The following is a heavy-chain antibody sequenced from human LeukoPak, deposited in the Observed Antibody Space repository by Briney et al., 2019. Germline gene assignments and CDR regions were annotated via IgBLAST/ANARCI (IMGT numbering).Heavy chain of an antibody. J-gene: IGHJ6*03. V-gene: IGHV4-59*01. D-gene: IGHD6-19*01. CDR3: ARLAEGLAVAGKDGYYYYMDV. CDR1: GGSISSYY. Sequence: SGTLSLTCTVSGGSISSYYWSWIRQPPGKGLEWIGYIYYSGSTNYNPSLKSRVTISVDTSKNQFSLKLSSVTAADTAVYYCARLAEGLAVAGKDGYYYYMDVWGKGTTVTVSS. CDR2: IYYSGST.